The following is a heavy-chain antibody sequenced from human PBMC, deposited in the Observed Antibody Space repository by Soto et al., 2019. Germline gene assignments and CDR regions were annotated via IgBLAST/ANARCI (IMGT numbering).Heavy chain of an antibody. D-gene: IGHD2-15*01. Sequence: GESLKISCKGSGYSFTNYWIGWVRQMPGKGLEWMGIIYPGDSDTRYSPSFQGQVTISADKSISTAYLQWSSLKASDTAMYYCARRGYCSGGNCSVSDYWGQGTLVTVSS. V-gene: IGHV5-51*01. J-gene: IGHJ4*02. CDR2: IYPGDSDT. CDR3: ARRGYCSGGNCSVSDY. CDR1: GYSFTNYW.